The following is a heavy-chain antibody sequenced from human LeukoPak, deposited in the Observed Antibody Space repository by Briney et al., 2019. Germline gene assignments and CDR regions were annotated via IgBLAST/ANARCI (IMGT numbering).Heavy chain of an antibody. CDR2: ISYDGSNK. CDR3: AKGHHYYGSGSYDAFDI. Sequence: PWRSLRLSCAASGFTFSSYGMHWVRQAPGKGLEWVAVISYDGSNKYYADSVKGRFTISRDNSKNTLYLQMNSLRAEDTAVYYCAKGHHYYGSGSYDAFDIWGQGTMVTVSS. D-gene: IGHD3-10*01. V-gene: IGHV3-30*18. J-gene: IGHJ3*02. CDR1: GFTFSSYG.